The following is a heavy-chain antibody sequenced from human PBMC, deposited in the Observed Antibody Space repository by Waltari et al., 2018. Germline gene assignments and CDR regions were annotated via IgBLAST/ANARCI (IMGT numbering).Heavy chain of an antibody. CDR1: GGCGSGNY. Sequence: HVEVQQWGAGLLKRSETLSLNCAVYGGCGSGNYWSWIRHAPGKGLVWFGEIKHSGSTTYNPTLKRRVTISVDTATHQFSLKLRSVTAADTAVYYCARGPSGPTRGSCYGYYMDVWGKGTTVSVYS. D-gene: IGHD2-2*01. J-gene: IGHJ6*03. CDR3: ARGPSGPTRGSCYGYYMDV. CDR2: IKHSGST. V-gene: IGHV4-34*01.